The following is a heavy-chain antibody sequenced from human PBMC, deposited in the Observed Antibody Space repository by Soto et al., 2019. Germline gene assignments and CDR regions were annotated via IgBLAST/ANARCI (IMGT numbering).Heavy chain of an antibody. CDR1: GFTFSSYD. Sequence: GGSLRLSCAASGFTFSSYDMHWVRQATGKGLEWVSAIGTAGDTYYPGSVKGRFTISRENAKNSLYLQMNSLRAGDTAVYYCARSLARFPFDYWGQGTLVTVSS. D-gene: IGHD2-21*01. J-gene: IGHJ4*02. V-gene: IGHV3-13*01. CDR3: ARSLARFPFDY. CDR2: IGTAGDT.